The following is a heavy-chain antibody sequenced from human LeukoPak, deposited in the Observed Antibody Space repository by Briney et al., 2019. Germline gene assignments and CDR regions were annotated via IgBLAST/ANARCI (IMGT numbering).Heavy chain of an antibody. V-gene: IGHV5-51*01. D-gene: IGHD6-19*01. CDR2: IYPGDCDT. CDR1: GYSFINYW. J-gene: IGHJ4*02. CDR3: AILSSGWYYFDY. Sequence: GGALKISCKGSGYSFINYWIGWVRQMPGKGGGGMAIIYPGDCDTKYSPSFQGQVTISADKSITTAFLQWSSLKASDTAMYYCAILSSGWYYFDYWGQGTLVTVSS.